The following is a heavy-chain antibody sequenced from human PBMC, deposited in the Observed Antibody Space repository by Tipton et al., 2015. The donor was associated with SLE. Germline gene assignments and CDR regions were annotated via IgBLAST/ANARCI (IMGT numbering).Heavy chain of an antibody. D-gene: IGHD3-3*01. CDR1: GYTFTSYY. CDR3: ARDFSPRAIYDFWLDYFDY. CDR2: INPSGGST. Sequence: QSGAEVKKPGASVKVSCKASGYTFTSYYMHWVRQAPGQGLEWMGIINPSGGSTSYAQKFQGRVTMTRDTSINTAYMELSRLTSDDTAMYYCARDFSPRAIYDFWLDYFDYWGQGTLVTVSS. J-gene: IGHJ4*02. V-gene: IGHV1-46*01.